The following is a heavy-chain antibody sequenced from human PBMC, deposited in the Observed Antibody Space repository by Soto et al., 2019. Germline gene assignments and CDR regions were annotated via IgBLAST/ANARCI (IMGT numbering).Heavy chain of an antibody. Sequence: QVQLQESGPGLVKPSQTLSLTWTVSSCAISSGDYYWSWIRQPPGKGLEWIWDIYYSGRTYYNPSLKSRVTISVETSKNQFSLKLSSVTAADTAVYYCARVGYDSSGYSFTYFYGMDVWGQGTTVTVSS. J-gene: IGHJ6*02. CDR1: SCAISSGDYY. CDR2: IYYSGRT. CDR3: ARVGYDSSGYSFTYFYGMDV. V-gene: IGHV4-30-4*01. D-gene: IGHD3-22*01.